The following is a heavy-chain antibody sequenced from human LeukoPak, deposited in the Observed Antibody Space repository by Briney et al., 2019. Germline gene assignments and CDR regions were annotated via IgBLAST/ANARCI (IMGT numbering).Heavy chain of an antibody. CDR2: IWYDGSNK. J-gene: IGHJ4*02. CDR1: GFTFSSYG. D-gene: IGHD6-19*01. CDR3: ARVSSGWYPYFDY. V-gene: IGHV3-33*01. Sequence: PGGSLRLSCAASGFTFSSYGMHWVRQAPGKGLEWVAVIWYDGSNKYYADSVKGRFTISRDNPKNTLYLQMNSLRAEDTAVYYYARVSSGWYPYFDYWGQGTLVTVSS.